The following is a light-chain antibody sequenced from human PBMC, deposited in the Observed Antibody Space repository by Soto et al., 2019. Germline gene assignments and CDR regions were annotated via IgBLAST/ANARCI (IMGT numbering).Light chain of an antibody. Sequence: QSVLTQPPSASGSPGQSVTISCTGTSSDVGGYNYVSWYQQHPGKAPKLMIYEVSKRPSGVPDRFSSSKSGNTASLTVSGLQAEDEADYYCSSYAGSNLYVFGTGTKVTVL. CDR1: SSDVGGYNY. J-gene: IGLJ1*01. CDR3: SSYAGSNLYV. V-gene: IGLV2-8*01. CDR2: EVS.